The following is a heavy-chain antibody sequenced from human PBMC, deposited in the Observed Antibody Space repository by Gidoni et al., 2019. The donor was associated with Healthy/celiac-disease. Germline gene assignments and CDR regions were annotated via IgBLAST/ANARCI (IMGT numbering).Heavy chain of an antibody. CDR2: IGSSGSTI. CDR3: AREAYYYGSGGPNWFDP. J-gene: IGHJ5*02. CDR1: GFTFSDYY. V-gene: IGHV3-11*01. Sequence: QVPLVESGGGLVKPGGSRRLSCAASGFTFSDYYMSVIRQAPGKGLGWVSYIGSSGSTIYYADSVKGRFTISRDNAKNSLYLQMNSLRAEDTAVYYCAREAYYYGSGGPNWFDPWGQGTLVTVSS. D-gene: IGHD3-10*01.